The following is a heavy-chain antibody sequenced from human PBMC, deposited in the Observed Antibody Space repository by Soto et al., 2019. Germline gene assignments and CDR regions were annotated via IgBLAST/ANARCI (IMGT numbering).Heavy chain of an antibody. CDR1: WGTSGDLGCL. Sequence: TVVWGTSGDLGCLRILKTQHPGKGLEWIGYIYYSGSTYYNPSLKSRVTISVDTSKNQFSLKLSSVTAADTAVYYCARVSDFWSGYLIGYFDYWGQGTLVTVSS. D-gene: IGHD3-3*01. CDR3: ARVSDFWSGYLIGYFDY. V-gene: IGHV4-31*02. J-gene: IGHJ4*02. CDR2: IYYSGST.